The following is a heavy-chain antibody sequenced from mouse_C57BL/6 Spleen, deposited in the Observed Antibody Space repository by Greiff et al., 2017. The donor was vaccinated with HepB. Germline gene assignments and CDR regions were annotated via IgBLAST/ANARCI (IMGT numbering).Heavy chain of an antibody. V-gene: IGHV1-18*01. Sequence: EVQLQQSGPELVKPGASVKIPCKASGYTFTDYNMDWVKQSHGKSLEWIGDINPNNGGTIYNQKFKGKATLTVDKSSSTAYMELRSLTSEDTAVYYCARSAQGYYAMDYWGQGTSVTVSS. J-gene: IGHJ4*01. CDR3: ARSAQGYYAMDY. CDR1: GYTFTDYN. D-gene: IGHD3-2*02. CDR2: INPNNGGT.